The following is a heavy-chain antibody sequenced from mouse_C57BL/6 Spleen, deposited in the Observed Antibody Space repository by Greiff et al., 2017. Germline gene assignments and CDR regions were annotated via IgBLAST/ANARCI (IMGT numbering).Heavy chain of an antibody. CDR2: IDPETGGT. J-gene: IGHJ4*01. D-gene: IGHD2-4*01. CDR3: TRWGITRGPYAMDY. CDR1: GYTFTDYE. Sequence: QVQLQQSGAELVRPGASVTLSCKASGYTFTDYEMHWVKQTPVHGLEWIGAIDPETGGTAYNQKFKGKAILTADKSSRTAYMELRSLTSEDSAVYYCTRWGITRGPYAMDYWGQGTSVTVSS. V-gene: IGHV1-15*01.